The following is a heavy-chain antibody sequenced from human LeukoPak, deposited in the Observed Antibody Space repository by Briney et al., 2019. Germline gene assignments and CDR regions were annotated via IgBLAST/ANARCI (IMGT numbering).Heavy chain of an antibody. CDR3: ARADTAMVLYFDY. J-gene: IGHJ4*02. D-gene: IGHD5-18*01. V-gene: IGHV3-21*01. CDR1: GFTFSSYS. CDR2: ISSSSSYI. Sequence: GGSLRLSCAASGFTFSSYSMNWVRQAPGKGLEWVSSISSSSSYIYYADSVKGRFTISRDNAKNSLYLQMNSLRAEDTAVYYCARADTAMVLYFDYWGQGTLVTVSS.